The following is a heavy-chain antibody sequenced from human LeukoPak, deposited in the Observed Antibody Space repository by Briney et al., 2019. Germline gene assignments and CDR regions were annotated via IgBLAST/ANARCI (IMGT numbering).Heavy chain of an antibody. CDR1: GYTLTSYG. CDR3: ARPIRDILTGYYVGYFDY. J-gene: IGHJ4*02. CDR2: ISAYNGNT. D-gene: IGHD3-9*01. V-gene: IGHV1-18*01. Sequence: ASVKVSCKASGYTLTSYGISWVRQAPGQGLEWMGWISAYNGNTNYAQKLQGRVTMTTDTSTSTAYMELRSLRSDYTAVYYCARPIRDILTGYYVGYFDYWGQGTLVTVSS.